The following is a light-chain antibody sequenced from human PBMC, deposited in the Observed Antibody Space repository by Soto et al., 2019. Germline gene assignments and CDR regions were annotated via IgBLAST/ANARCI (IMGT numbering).Light chain of an antibody. V-gene: IGLV2-14*01. CDR1: ASDVGGYNY. CDR3: CSYTSRTTYV. Sequence: QSALTQPASVSGSPGQSITISRTGTASDVGGYNYVSWYQQHPGKAPKLMIHAVSNRPSGISSRFSGSKSGNTASLTISGLQSEDEADYFCCSYTSRTTYVFGTGTKVTAL. CDR2: AVS. J-gene: IGLJ1*01.